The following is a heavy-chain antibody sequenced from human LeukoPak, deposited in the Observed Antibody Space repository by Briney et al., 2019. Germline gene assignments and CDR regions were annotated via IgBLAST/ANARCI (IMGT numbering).Heavy chain of an antibody. CDR3: ARDSSQWLADY. Sequence: GGSLRLSCAASGFTFSDYGMHWVRQAPGKGLEWVAVIWYDGSNKNYADSVKGRFTVSRDNSKNTLYLQMNSLRAEDTAVYYCARDSSQWLADYWGQGTLVTVSS. J-gene: IGHJ4*02. V-gene: IGHV3-33*01. CDR1: GFTFSDYG. D-gene: IGHD6-19*01. CDR2: IWYDGSNK.